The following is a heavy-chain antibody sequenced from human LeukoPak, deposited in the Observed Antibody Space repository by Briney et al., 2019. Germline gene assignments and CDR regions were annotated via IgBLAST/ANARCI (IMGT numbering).Heavy chain of an antibody. CDR1: GFTFSSYA. V-gene: IGHV3-30-3*01. CDR2: ISYDGSNK. J-gene: IGHJ4*02. Sequence: GGSLRLSCAASGFTFSSYAMHWVRQAPGKGLEWVAVISYDGSNKYYADSVKGRFTISRDNSKNTLYLQMNSLRAEDTAVYYCARPSHFRGSFVDYWGQGTLVTVSS. D-gene: IGHD3-16*01. CDR3: ARPSHFRGSFVDY.